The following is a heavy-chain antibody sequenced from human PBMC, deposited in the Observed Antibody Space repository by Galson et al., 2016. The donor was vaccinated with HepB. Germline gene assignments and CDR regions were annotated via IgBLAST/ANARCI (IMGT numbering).Heavy chain of an antibody. CDR2: IYYGGST. V-gene: IGHV4-39*01. Sequence: SETLSLTCTVSGGSVSSGSYFWGWIRQPPGKGLEWIGTIYYGGSTYYKASLKSRATISADTSENQFSLELTSVTAADTAAYYCASTSRYSFCSTAGCYFDYWGQGALVTVSS. CDR3: ASTSRYSFCSTAGCYFDY. D-gene: IGHD2-2*01. J-gene: IGHJ4*02. CDR1: GGSVSSGSYF.